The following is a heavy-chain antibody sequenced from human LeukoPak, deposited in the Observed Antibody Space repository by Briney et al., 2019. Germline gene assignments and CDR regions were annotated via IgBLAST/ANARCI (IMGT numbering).Heavy chain of an antibody. V-gene: IGHV3-13*01. CDR1: GFTFNNYE. Sequence: GGSLRLSCAASGFTFNNYEMHWVRHTAGKGLEWVSAVGTAGDTFYAGSVRGRFSISRDNAEGSFFLQMNSLRAGDTAVYYCAREGRMGTADAFDVGGQGTMVTVSS. CDR2: VGTAGDT. D-gene: IGHD1-14*01. J-gene: IGHJ3*01. CDR3: AREGRMGTADAFDV.